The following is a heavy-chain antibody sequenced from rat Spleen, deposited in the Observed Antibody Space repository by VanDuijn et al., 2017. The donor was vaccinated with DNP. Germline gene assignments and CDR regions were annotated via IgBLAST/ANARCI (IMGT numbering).Heavy chain of an antibody. D-gene: IGHD1-10*01. CDR1: GFTFSDYH. CDR2: ISNSGGRT. CDR3: AREQHYHFDY. V-gene: IGHV5-7*01. J-gene: IGHJ2*01. Sequence: EVQLVASGGGLVQPGRSLKLSCTASGFTFSDYHMAWVRQAPKKGLEWVATISNSGGRTYYPDSVNGRFTLSRDNAKSTLYLQMNSLKSEDAATYYCAREQHYHFDYWGQGVMVTVSS.